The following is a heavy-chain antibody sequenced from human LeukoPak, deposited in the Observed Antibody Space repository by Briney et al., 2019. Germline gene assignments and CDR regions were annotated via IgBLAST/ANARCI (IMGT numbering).Heavy chain of an antibody. CDR1: GGSFSGYY. D-gene: IGHD3-22*01. Sequence: PSETLSLTCAVYGGSFSGYYWSWIRQPPGKGLEWIGEINHSGSTNYNPSLKSRVTISVDTSKNQFSLKLSSVTAADTAVYYCARRAEITMIVVATRGMGVWGQGTTVTVSS. CDR2: INHSGST. J-gene: IGHJ6*02. CDR3: ARRAEITMIVVATRGMGV. V-gene: IGHV4-34*01.